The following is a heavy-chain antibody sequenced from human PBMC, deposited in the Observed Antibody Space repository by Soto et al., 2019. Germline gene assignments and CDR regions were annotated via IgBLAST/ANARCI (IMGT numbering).Heavy chain of an antibody. CDR1: GFSLSTSGMC. D-gene: IGHD3-3*01. V-gene: IGHV2-70*01. CDR2: IDWDDDK. J-gene: IGHJ6*02. CDR3: ARINLYYDFWSGPRGSYYGMDV. Sequence: GPTLVNPTQTLTLTCTFSGFSLSTSGMCVSWIRQPPGKALEWLALIDWDDDKYYSTSLKTRLTISKDTSKNQVVLTMTNMDPVDTATYYCARINLYYDFWSGPRGSYYGMDVWGQGTTFTVSS.